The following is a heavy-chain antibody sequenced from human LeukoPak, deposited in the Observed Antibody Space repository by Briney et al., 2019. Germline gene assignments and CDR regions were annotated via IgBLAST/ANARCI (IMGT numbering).Heavy chain of an antibody. Sequence: GESLKISCKGSGYSFTNYWIVWVRQMPGKGLEWMGIIYPGDSDTRYSPSFQGQVTISADKSISTAYLQWSSLKASDTAMYYCAKIHSSSSYGNFDYWGQGTLVTVSS. CDR3: AKIHSSSSYGNFDY. CDR1: GYSFTNYW. J-gene: IGHJ4*02. D-gene: IGHD6-13*01. CDR2: IYPGDSDT. V-gene: IGHV5-51*01.